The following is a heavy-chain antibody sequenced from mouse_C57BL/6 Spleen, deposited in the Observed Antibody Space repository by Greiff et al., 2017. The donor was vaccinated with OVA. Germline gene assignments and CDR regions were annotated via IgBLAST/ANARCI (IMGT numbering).Heavy chain of an antibody. V-gene: IGHV5-16*01. CDR1: GFTFSDYY. CDR3: ARDLRSYFDY. D-gene: IGHD1-1*01. J-gene: IGHJ2*01. Sequence: EVQVVESEGGLVQPGSSMKLSCTASGFTFSDYYMAWVRQVPEKGLEWVANINYYGSSTYYLDSLKSRFIISRDNAKNILYLQMSSLKSEDTATYYCARDLRSYFDYWGQGTTLTVSS. CDR2: INYYGSST.